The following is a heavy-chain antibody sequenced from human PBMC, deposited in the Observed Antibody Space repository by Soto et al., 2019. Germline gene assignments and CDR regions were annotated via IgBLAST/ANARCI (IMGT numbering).Heavy chain of an antibody. CDR3: ARQQGYYYDSSGYQAQTGFDY. D-gene: IGHD3-22*01. CDR2: IYPGDSDT. CDR1: GYSFTSYW. J-gene: IGHJ4*02. V-gene: IGHV5-51*01. Sequence: GESLKISCKGSGYSFTSYWIGWVRQMPGKGLEWMGIIYPGDSDTRYSPSFQGQVTISADKSISTAYLQWSSLKASDTAMYYCARQQGYYYDSSGYQAQTGFDYWGQGTLVTVS.